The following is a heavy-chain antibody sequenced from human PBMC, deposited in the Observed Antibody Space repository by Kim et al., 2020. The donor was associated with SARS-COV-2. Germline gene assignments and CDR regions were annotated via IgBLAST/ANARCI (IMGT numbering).Heavy chain of an antibody. CDR2: INHSGST. CDR1: GGSFSGYY. Sequence: SENLSLTCAVYGGSFSGYYWSWIRQPPGKGLEWIGEINHSGSTNYNPSLKSRVTISVDTSKNQFSLKLSSVTAADTAVYYCARGTVVVLNWFDPWGQGTLVTVSS. J-gene: IGHJ5*02. V-gene: IGHV4-34*01. D-gene: IGHD3-22*01. CDR3: ARGTVVVLNWFDP.